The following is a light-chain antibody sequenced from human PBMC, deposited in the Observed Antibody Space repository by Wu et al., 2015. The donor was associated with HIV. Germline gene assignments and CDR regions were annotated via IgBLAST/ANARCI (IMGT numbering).Light chain of an antibody. CDR3: QKYNTAPWT. J-gene: IGKJ1*01. Sequence: DIQMTQSPSTLSASVGDAVTITCRASDNINNWLAWYQQKPGKAPNLLIYKASNLQSGVPSRFSGSGSGTEFTLTISSLQPEDVATYYCQKYNTAPWTFGQGTKVEMK. V-gene: IGKV1-5*03. CDR2: KAS. CDR1: DNINNW.